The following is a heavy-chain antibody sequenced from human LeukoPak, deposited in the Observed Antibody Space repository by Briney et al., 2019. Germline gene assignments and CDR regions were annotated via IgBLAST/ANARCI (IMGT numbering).Heavy chain of an antibody. J-gene: IGHJ6*02. Sequence: ASVKVSCKASGYTFTSYAMNWVRQAPGQGLEWMGWINTNTGNPTYAQGFTGRFVFSLDTSVSTAYLQISSLKAEDTAVYYCAGEGGKLYSPPAGYGLDVWGQGTTVTVSS. V-gene: IGHV7-4-1*02. CDR2: INTNTGNP. CDR3: AGEGGKLYSPPAGYGLDV. CDR1: GYTFTSYA. D-gene: IGHD2-8*01.